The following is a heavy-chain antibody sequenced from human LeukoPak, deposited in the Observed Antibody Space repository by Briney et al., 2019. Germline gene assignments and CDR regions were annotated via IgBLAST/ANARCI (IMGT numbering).Heavy chain of an antibody. J-gene: IGHJ4*02. CDR1: GFTFSSYA. CDR3: AKEEMRDGYNFDIDY. Sequence: GGSLRLSCAASGFTFSSYAMSWVRQALGKGLEWVSAISGSGGSTYYADSVKGRFTISRDNSKNTLYLQMNSLRGEDTAVYYCAKEEMRDGYNFDIDYWGQGTLVTVSS. D-gene: IGHD5-24*01. V-gene: IGHV3-23*01. CDR2: ISGSGGST.